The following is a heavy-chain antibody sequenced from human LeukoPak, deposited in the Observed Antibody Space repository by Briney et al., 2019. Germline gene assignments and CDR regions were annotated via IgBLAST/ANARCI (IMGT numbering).Heavy chain of an antibody. CDR3: ARPTNRFDFWSGYYTGSAFDI. CDR1: GGSISSYY. V-gene: IGHV4-39*01. Sequence: SETLSLTCTVSGGSISSYYWSWIRQPPGKGLEWIGSIYYSGSTYYNPSLKSRVTISVDTSKNQFSLKLSSVTAADTAVYYCARPTNRFDFWSGYYTGSAFDIWGQGTMITVSS. J-gene: IGHJ3*02. D-gene: IGHD3-3*01. CDR2: IYYSGST.